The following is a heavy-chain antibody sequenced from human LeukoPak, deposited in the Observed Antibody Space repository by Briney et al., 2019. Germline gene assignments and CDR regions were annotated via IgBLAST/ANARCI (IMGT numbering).Heavy chain of an antibody. V-gene: IGHV4-34*01. J-gene: IGHJ4*02. CDR1: GGSFNGYY. CDR2: INHSGST. Sequence: SETLSLTCAVYGGSFNGYYWSWIRQPPGKGLEWIGEINHSGSTNYNSSLKSRVTISVDTSKNQFSLKLSSVTAAGTAIYYCARATLQLERRPFDYWGQGTLVTVSS. CDR3: ARATLQLERRPFDY. D-gene: IGHD1-1*01.